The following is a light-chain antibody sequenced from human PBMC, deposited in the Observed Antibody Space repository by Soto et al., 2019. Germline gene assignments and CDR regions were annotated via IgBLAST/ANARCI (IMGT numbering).Light chain of an antibody. CDR3: QQYNSYSWT. CDR1: QSVNIN. J-gene: IGKJ1*01. CDR2: GAS. V-gene: IGKV3D-15*01. Sequence: EIVMTQSPGTLSVSPGERATLSCRASQSVNINLAWYQQKPGQAPRLLIYGASNRATGIPDRFSGSGAGTDFTLTISSLQPDDFATYYCQQYNSYSWTFGQGTKVDIK.